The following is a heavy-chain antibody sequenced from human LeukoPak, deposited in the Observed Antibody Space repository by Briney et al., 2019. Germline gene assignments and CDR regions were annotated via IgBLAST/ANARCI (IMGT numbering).Heavy chain of an antibody. CDR3: AKDRSWGMNSAEY. CDR2: IRNDGSRT. CDR1: GFIFKNFG. Sequence: GGSLRLPCAASGFIFKNFGMYWVRQAPGKGLEWVAFIRNDGSRTYYTDSVKGRFTISRDNSNNTLYLQMNSLRPEDTAVYFCAKDRSWGMNSAEYWGQGTLVTVSS. J-gene: IGHJ4*02. D-gene: IGHD7-27*01. V-gene: IGHV3-30*02.